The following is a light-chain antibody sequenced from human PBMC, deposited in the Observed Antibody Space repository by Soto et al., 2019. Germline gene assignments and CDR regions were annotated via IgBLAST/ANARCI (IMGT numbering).Light chain of an antibody. Sequence: EERATLSCRASQSVSRILAWYQQKPGQAPRLLIYGASTRATGIPVRFSGSGSGTEFTLTISSLQSEDFAVYYCQQYDKRPPTFGHGTK. CDR1: QSVSRI. V-gene: IGKV3-15*01. CDR2: GAS. CDR3: QQYDKRPPT. J-gene: IGKJ1*01.